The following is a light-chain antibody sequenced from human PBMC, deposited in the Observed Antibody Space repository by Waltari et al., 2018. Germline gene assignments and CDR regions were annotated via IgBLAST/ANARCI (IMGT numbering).Light chain of an antibody. CDR1: QSLVPVDGNTY. CDR3: MQGTRWPYT. Sequence: EVVMTQSPASLSVTLGQAASISCKSSQSLVPVDGNTYLNWFHQRPGQSPRRLIYWVFNRDSGVPDRFSGSGSGTDFTLRISRVEAEDVGVYYCMQGTRWPYTFGQGTQLDIK. CDR2: WVF. V-gene: IGKV2-30*02. J-gene: IGKJ2*01.